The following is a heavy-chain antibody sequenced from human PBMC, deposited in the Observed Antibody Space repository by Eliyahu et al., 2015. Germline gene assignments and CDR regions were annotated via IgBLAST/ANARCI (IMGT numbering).Heavy chain of an antibody. Sequence: QVQLVESGGGVVQPGRSLRLXCAGSGFTFSSHGMHWVRQAPGKGLEWVAVIWYDGSNKYYADSVKGRFTISRDNSKNTLYLQMNSLRAEDTAVYYCARDYRMDVWGQGTTVTVSS. CDR3: ARDYRMDV. CDR1: GFTFSSHG. CDR2: IWYDGSNK. J-gene: IGHJ6*02. V-gene: IGHV3-33*01.